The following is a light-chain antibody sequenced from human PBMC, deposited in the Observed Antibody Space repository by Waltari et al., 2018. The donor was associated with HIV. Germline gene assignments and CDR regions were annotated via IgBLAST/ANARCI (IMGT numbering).Light chain of an antibody. CDR2: GAS. V-gene: IGKV3-20*01. CDR3: QQYGSSPCT. Sequence: EIVLTQSPATLSLSPGERATLSCRASQIVSGDYLAWYQQKPGQAPRLLIYGASTRATDVPERFSGSRSGTLFTLTINRLEPEDFAMYYCQQYGSSPCTFGRGTNLDI. CDR1: QIVSGDY. J-gene: IGKJ2*02.